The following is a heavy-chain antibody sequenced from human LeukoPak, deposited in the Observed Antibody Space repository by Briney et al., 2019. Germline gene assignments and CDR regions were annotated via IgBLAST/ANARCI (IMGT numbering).Heavy chain of an antibody. V-gene: IGHV4-34*01. CDR3: ARAFRERIVVVPAAISGAWFDP. Sequence: SETLSLTCAVYGGSFSGHYWSWIRQPPGKGLEWIGEINHSGSTNYNPSLKSRVTISVDTSKNQFSLKLSSVTAADTAVYYCARAFRERIVVVPAAISGAWFDPWGQGTLVTVSS. CDR2: INHSGST. J-gene: IGHJ5*02. CDR1: GGSFSGHY. D-gene: IGHD2-2*02.